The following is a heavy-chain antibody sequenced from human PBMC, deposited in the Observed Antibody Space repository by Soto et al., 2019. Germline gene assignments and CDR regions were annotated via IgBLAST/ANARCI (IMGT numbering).Heavy chain of an antibody. D-gene: IGHD2-15*01. J-gene: IGHJ5*02. Sequence: GGSLRLSCAISGFTFSDYYMSWIRQAAGKGLEWLSYISPGSRYPAYADSVKGRFTISRDNARRSLSLQMNSLTVDDTAIYYCVRGGGGGLFDPWGQGSMVTVSS. CDR1: GFTFSDYY. CDR2: ISPGSRYP. V-gene: IGHV3-11*06. CDR3: VRGGGGGLFDP.